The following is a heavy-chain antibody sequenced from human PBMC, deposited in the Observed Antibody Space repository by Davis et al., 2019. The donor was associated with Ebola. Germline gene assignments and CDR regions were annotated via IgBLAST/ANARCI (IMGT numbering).Heavy chain of an antibody. CDR1: GFTFSTYG. CDR3: ARDGRSCSGVCHLFYSFDY. Sequence: GGSLRLSCAASGFTFSTYGMHWVRQAPGKGLEWMAVLSYDGKNEYYADSVKGRFTISRDGSRSTLYLQMNSLRAEDTAVYYCARDGRSCSGVCHLFYSFDYWGQGTLVTVSS. CDR2: LSYDGKNE. D-gene: IGHD2-15*01. V-gene: IGHV3-30*03. J-gene: IGHJ4*02.